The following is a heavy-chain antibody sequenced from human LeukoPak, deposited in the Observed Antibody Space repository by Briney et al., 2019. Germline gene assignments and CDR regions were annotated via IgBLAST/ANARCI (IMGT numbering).Heavy chain of an antibody. D-gene: IGHD3-3*01. CDR3: ASSPAGDYDFWSGPYYFDY. CDR2: IYYSGST. Sequence: PSETLSLTCTVSGGSISSYYWSWIRQPPGKGMEWIGYIYYSGSTNYNPSLKSRVTISVDTSKNQFSLKLSSVTAADTAVYYCASSPAGDYDFWSGPYYFDYWGQGTLVTVFS. V-gene: IGHV4-59*01. J-gene: IGHJ4*02. CDR1: GGSISSYY.